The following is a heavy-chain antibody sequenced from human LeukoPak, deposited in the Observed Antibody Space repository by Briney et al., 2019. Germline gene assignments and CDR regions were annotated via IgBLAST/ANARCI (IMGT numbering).Heavy chain of an antibody. J-gene: IGHJ3*02. V-gene: IGHV3-53*01. Sequence: PWGSLTLSCGGSGVTVSNNYMSWVRQPPGKGLEWVSDMYSGGSTNYADSVKGRFIISRDDSKNILDLQMNSLKAEDTAVYYCARGNYASTGPGALDIWGQGTMVTVSS. CDR2: MYSGGST. CDR3: ARGNYASTGPGALDI. CDR1: GVTVSNNY. D-gene: IGHD3-22*01.